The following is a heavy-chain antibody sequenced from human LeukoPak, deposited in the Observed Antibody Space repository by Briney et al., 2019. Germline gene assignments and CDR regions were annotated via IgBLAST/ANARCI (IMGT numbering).Heavy chain of an antibody. Sequence: PSDTLSITCTVSGDSISSHSYFWGWIRQPPGKGLEWIGNIHYIGSTYYNPSLKSRVTISVDTSTNQFSLKLSSVTAADTAVYYCAKTLPYSGGWRATFDFWGQGTLVTVSS. D-gene: IGHD6-19*01. CDR1: GDSISSHSYF. V-gene: IGHV4-39*01. CDR3: AKTLPYSGGWRATFDF. J-gene: IGHJ4*02. CDR2: IHYIGST.